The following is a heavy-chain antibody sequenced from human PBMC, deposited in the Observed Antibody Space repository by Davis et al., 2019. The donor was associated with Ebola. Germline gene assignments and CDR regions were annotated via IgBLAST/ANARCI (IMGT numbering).Heavy chain of an antibody. V-gene: IGHV3-73*01. D-gene: IGHD6-6*01. Sequence: GGSLRLSCAASGFTFSGSAMHWVRQASGKGLEWVGRIRSKANSYATAYAASVKGRFTISRDDSKNTAYLQMNSLRAEDTAVYYCARDLAARRVYGMDVWGQGTTVTVSS. CDR1: GFTFSGSA. CDR2: IRSKANSYAT. J-gene: IGHJ6*02. CDR3: ARDLAARRVYGMDV.